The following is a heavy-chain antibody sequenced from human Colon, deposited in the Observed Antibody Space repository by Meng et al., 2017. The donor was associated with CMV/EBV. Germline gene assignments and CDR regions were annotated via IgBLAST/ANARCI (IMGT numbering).Heavy chain of an antibody. V-gene: IGHV3-7*01. CDR3: ARDQGYGSGRYYYGMDV. Sequence: GESLKISCAASGFTVSSNYMSWVRQAPGKGLEWVANIKQDGSEKYYVDSVKGRFTISRDNAKNSLHLQMNSLRAEDTAVYYCARDQGYGSGRYYYGMDVWGQGTTVTVSS. CDR2: IKQDGSEK. J-gene: IGHJ6*02. CDR1: GFTVSSNY. D-gene: IGHD3-10*01.